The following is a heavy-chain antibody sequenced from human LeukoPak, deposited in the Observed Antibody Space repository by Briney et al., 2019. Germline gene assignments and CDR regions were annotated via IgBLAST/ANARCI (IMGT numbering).Heavy chain of an antibody. V-gene: IGHV3-21*01. CDR1: GFTFSSYS. D-gene: IGHD3-22*01. CDR3: ARDSLYSSGYSGY. CDR2: ISSSNSYI. Sequence: GGALRLSCAASGFTFSSYSMNWVRQAPGKGLEWVSSISSSNSYIYDADSVKGRFTISRDNAKNSLYLQMNSLRAEDMAVYYCARDSLYSSGYSGYWGQGTLVTVSS. J-gene: IGHJ4*02.